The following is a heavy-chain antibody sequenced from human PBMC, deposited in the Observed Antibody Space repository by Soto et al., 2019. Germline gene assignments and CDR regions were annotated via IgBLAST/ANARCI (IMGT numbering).Heavy chain of an antibody. CDR3: ARAPSGGSHRYAMDV. CDR2: IIPIFGTA. V-gene: IGHV1-69*13. J-gene: IGHJ6*02. Sequence: GASVKVSCKASGGTFSSYAISWARQAPGQGLEWMGGIIPIFGTANYAQKFQGRVTITADESTSTAYMELSSLRSEDTAVYYCARAPSGGSHRYAMDVWGQGTTVTVSS. CDR1: GGTFSSYA. D-gene: IGHD1-26*01.